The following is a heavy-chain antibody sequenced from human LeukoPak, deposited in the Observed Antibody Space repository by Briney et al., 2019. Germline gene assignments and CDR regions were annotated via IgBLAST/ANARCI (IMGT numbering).Heavy chain of an antibody. Sequence: GGSLTLSCAASELTLSSYGMHWDRQAPGKGLVWVSRINSDGSSTSYADSVKGRVTISRDNAKNTLYLQMNSLRAEDTAVYYCVRERGVARVNNWFDPWGQGTLVTVSS. J-gene: IGHJ5*02. V-gene: IGHV3-74*01. CDR3: VRERGVARVNNWFDP. CDR1: ELTLSSYG. D-gene: IGHD3-10*01. CDR2: INSDGSST.